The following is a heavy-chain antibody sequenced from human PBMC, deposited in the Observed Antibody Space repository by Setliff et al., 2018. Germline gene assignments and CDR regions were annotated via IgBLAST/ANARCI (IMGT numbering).Heavy chain of an antibody. J-gene: IGHJ3*02. V-gene: IGHV4-34*01. D-gene: IGHD4-17*01. CDR1: GGSFSGYC. CDR3: ARDPLTTNRRRAFDI. CDR2: INHSGST. Sequence: SETLSLTCAVYGGSFSGYCWSWIRQPPGKGLEWIGEINHSGSTNYNPSLKSRVTISVDTPKNQFSLKLSSVTAADTAVYYCARDPLTTNRRRAFDIWGQGTMVTVSS.